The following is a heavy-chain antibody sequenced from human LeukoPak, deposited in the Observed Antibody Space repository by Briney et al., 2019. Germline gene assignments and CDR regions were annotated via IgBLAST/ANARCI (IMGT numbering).Heavy chain of an antibody. CDR2: IYHSGST. J-gene: IGHJ4*02. Sequence: PSETLSLTCTVSGYSISSGYYWGWIRQPPGKGLEWIGSIYHSGSTYYNPSLKSRVTISVDTSKNQFSLKLSSVTAADTAVYYCARAPGRYDYVWGSYSPYYFDYWGQGTLVTVSS. CDR3: ARAPGRYDYVWGSYSPYYFDY. D-gene: IGHD3-16*01. V-gene: IGHV4-38-2*02. CDR1: GYSISSGYY.